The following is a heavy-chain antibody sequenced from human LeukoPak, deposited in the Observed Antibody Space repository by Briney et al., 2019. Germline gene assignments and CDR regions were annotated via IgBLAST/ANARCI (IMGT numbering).Heavy chain of an antibody. J-gene: IGHJ6*03. CDR2: ISSSSSYI. Sequence: PRGSLRLSCAASGFTFSSYSMNWVRQAPGKGLEWVSSISSSSSYIYYADSVKGRFTISRDNAKNSLYLQMNSLRAEDTAVYYCARDFNYYYYYMDVWGKGTTVTVSS. CDR3: ARDFNYYYYYMDV. V-gene: IGHV3-21*01. CDR1: GFTFSSYS.